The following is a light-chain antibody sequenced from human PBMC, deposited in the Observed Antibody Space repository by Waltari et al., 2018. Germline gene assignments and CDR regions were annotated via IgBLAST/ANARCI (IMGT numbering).Light chain of an antibody. Sequence: AIRITQSPSSLSASTGDRVTITCRVSQSISSYLAWYQQKPGKAPKVLILAASTLQSGVPSRFSGSGSGTDFTLTISCLQSEDFAIYYCQQYYSSPATFGQGTKVEIK. CDR2: AAS. J-gene: IGKJ1*01. CDR1: QSISSY. V-gene: IGKV1-8*01. CDR3: QQYYSSPAT.